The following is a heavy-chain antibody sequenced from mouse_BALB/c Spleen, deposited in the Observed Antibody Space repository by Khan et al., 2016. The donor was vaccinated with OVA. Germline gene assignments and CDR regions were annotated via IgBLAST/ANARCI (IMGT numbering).Heavy chain of an antibody. CDR2: IDPANGKT. Sequence: VQLQQSGAELVKPGASDKLSCTASGVNIKDTYMHWVKQRPEQGLEWIGRIDPANGKTKYDPKCQGKATITADTASNTAYLQPSSLTSEASAVYYCARWVWAAWFAYWGQGNLVTATA. V-gene: IGHV14-3*02. CDR3: ARWVWAAWFAY. J-gene: IGHJ3*01. CDR1: GVNIKDTY. D-gene: IGHD4-1*01.